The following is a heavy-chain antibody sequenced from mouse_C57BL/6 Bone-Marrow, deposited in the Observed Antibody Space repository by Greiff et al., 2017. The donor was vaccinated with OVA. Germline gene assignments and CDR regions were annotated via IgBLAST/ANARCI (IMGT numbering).Heavy chain of an antibody. CDR3: ARRGYSPRRFAY. D-gene: IGHD2-12*01. J-gene: IGHJ3*01. CDR1: GFTFSDYY. Sequence: EVQLVESGGGLVQPGGSLKLSCAASGFTFSDYYMYWVRQTPEKRLVWVAYISNGGGSTYYPDTVKGRFTISRDNAKNTLYLQMGRLKSEDTAMYYCARRGYSPRRFAYWGQGTLVTVSA. V-gene: IGHV5-12*01. CDR2: ISNGGGST.